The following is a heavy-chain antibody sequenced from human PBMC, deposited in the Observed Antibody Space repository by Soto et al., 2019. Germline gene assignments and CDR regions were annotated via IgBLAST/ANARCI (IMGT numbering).Heavy chain of an antibody. Sequence: GGSLRLSCAASGFTFSSYWMSWVRQAPGKGLEWVANIKQDGSEKYYVDSVKGRFTISRDNAKNSLYLQMNSLRAEDTAVYYCARDLYTEVVAAANWFDPWGQGTLVTVSS. J-gene: IGHJ5*02. CDR3: ARDLYTEVVAAANWFDP. CDR1: GFTFSSYW. V-gene: IGHV3-7*01. CDR2: IKQDGSEK. D-gene: IGHD2-15*01.